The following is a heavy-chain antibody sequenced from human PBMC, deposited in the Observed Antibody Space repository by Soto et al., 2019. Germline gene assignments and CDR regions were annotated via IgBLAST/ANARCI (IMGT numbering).Heavy chain of an antibody. CDR1: GFNFNNYA. CDR3: VSAVMEAAVFDY. D-gene: IGHD2-15*01. CDR2: IGSEGIGT. J-gene: IGHJ4*02. Sequence: GGSLRLSCSASGFNFNNYAMHWVRQAPGKGLEYVSAIGSEGIGTYYADSVKGRFTISRDTSTNTLYLQMSSLRPEDTAMYFCVSAVMEAAVFDYWGQGTLVTVSS. V-gene: IGHV3-64D*08.